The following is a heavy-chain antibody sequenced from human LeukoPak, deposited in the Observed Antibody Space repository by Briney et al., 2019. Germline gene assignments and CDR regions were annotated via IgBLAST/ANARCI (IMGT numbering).Heavy chain of an antibody. D-gene: IGHD3-10*01. V-gene: IGHV1-24*01. CDR1: GYTLTELS. CDR3: ATDNYYGSGSRSGYFDY. J-gene: IGHJ4*02. Sequence: GASVKVSCKVSGYTLTELSMHWVRQAPGKGLEWMGGFDPEDGETIYAQKFQGRVTMTEDTSTDTAYMELSSLRSEDTAVYYCATDNYYGSGSRSGYFDYWGQGTLVTVSS. CDR2: FDPEDGET.